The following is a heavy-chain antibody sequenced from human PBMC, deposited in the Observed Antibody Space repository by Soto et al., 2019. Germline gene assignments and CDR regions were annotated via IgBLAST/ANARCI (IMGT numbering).Heavy chain of an antibody. CDR2: IYYSGST. CDR1: GGSISSYY. J-gene: IGHJ6*02. D-gene: IGHD3-3*01. CDR3: ARVEVRLLRFLEGPPRPDEKNYYYYGMDV. Sequence: PSETLSLTCTVSGGSISSYYWSWIRQPPGKGLEWIGYIYYSGSTNYNPSLKSRVTISVDTSKNQFSLKLSSVTAADTAVYYCARVEVRLLRFLEGPPRPDEKNYYYYGMDVWGQGTTVTVSS. V-gene: IGHV4-59*01.